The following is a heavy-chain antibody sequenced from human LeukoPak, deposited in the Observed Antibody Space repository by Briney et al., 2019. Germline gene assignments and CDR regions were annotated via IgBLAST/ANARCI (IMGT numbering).Heavy chain of an antibody. CDR3: ARDFRWWRY. D-gene: IGHD2-8*02. J-gene: IGHJ4*02. CDR1: GFTFSDYW. V-gene: IGHV3-7*01. Sequence: AGGSLRLSCAASGFTFSDYWMTWVRQAPGKGLEWVANIRQDGSEKYYVDSVKGRFTISRDNAKNSLYLQMNSLRAEDTAVYYCARDFRWWRYWGQGTLVTVSS. CDR2: IRQDGSEK.